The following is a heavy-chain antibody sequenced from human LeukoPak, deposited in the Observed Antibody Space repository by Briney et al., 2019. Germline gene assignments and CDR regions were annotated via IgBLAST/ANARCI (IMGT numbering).Heavy chain of an antibody. CDR2: IWYDGSNK. V-gene: IGHV3-33*06. CDR1: GFTFSSYG. D-gene: IGHD6-6*01. CDR3: AKDSSSSRLDY. Sequence: GGSLRLSCAASGFTFSSYGMHWVRQAPGKGPEWVAVIWYDGSNKYYADSVKGRFTISRDNSKNTLYLQMNSLRAEDTAVYYCAKDSSSSRLDYWGQGTLVTVSS. J-gene: IGHJ4*02.